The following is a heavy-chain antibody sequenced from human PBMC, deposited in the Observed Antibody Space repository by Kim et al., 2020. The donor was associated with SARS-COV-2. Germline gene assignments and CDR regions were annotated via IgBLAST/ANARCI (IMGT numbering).Heavy chain of an antibody. CDR2: INPNSGGT. J-gene: IGHJ5*02. D-gene: IGHD3-22*01. Sequence: VKVSCKASGYTFTGYYMHWVRQAPGQGLEWMGWINPNSGGTNYAQKFQGRVTMTRDTSISTAYMELSRLRSDDTAVYYCARDPRVTYYYDSSGYSNWFDPWGQGTLVTVSS. V-gene: IGHV1-2*02. CDR1: GYTFTGYY. CDR3: ARDPRVTYYYDSSGYSNWFDP.